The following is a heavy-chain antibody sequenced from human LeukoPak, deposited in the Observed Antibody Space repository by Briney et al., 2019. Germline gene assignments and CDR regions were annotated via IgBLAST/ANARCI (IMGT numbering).Heavy chain of an antibody. Sequence: PETLSLTCAVYGGSFSGYYWSWIRQPPGKGLEWIGEINHSGSTNYNPSLKSRVTISVDTSKNQFSLKLSSVTAADTAVYYCARGARGWYFWFDPWGQGTLVTVSS. CDR1: GGSFSGYY. V-gene: IGHV4-34*01. CDR3: ARGARGWYFWFDP. D-gene: IGHD6-19*01. J-gene: IGHJ5*02. CDR2: INHSGST.